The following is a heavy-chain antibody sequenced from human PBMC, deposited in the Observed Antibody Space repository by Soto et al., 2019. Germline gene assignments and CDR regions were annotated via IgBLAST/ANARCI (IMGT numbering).Heavy chain of an antibody. CDR3: ARLKGSYCSGASCYSSHSFDP. V-gene: IGHV4-59*08. D-gene: IGHD2-15*01. CDR1: GDSISSSY. J-gene: IGHJ5*02. Sequence: PSETLSLTCTFSGDSISSSYWSWIRQPPGKGLEWIGYIYYSGSTNYNPSLKRRVTISVDTSKNQFSLRLSSVTAADTAVYYCARLKGSYCSGASCYSSHSFDPRGQGPLVAVS. CDR2: IYYSGST.